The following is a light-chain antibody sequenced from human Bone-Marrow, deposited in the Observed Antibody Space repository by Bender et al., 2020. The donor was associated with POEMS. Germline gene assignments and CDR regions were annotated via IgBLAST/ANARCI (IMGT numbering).Light chain of an antibody. Sequence: QSVLTQPPSASGTPGQRVTIPCSGGSSNIGAHAVNWYQHLPGTAPKLLIYSSHRRPSEVPDRFSGSWSGTSASLAISGLQSEDEADYYCAVWDDSLNGWVFGGGTKLTVL. CDR3: AVWDDSLNGWV. CDR2: SSH. CDR1: SSNIGAHA. J-gene: IGLJ3*02. V-gene: IGLV1-44*01.